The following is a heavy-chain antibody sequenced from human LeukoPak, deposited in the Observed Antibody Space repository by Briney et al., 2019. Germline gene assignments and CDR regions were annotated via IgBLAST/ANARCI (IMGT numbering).Heavy chain of an antibody. CDR3: ARQRKTTGLLRDAFDI. D-gene: IGHD4-17*01. CDR1: GYTFTSYG. J-gene: IGHJ3*02. CDR2: ISAYNGNT. Sequence: GASVKVSCKASGYTFTSYGISWVRQAPGQGLEWMGWISAYNGNTNYAQKLQGRVTMTTDTSTSTAYMELRSLRSDDTAVYYCARQRKTTGLLRDAFDIWGQGTMVTVSS. V-gene: IGHV1-18*01.